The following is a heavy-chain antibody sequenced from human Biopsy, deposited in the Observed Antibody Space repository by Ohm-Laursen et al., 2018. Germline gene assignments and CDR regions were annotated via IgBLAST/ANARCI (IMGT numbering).Heavy chain of an antibody. CDR1: GYTFTAYG. CDR2: ISTYNDDT. V-gene: IGHV1-18*04. D-gene: IGHD3-3*01. J-gene: IGHJ3*02. Sequence: ASVNVSCKTSGYTFTAYGISWVRQAPGQGLEWMGWISTYNDDTNIAQKFQGRVSKTTDTSTRTAYMELRSLRSGDTAIYFCARDPGYDFWSGSDPFDIWGQGTLVTVS. CDR3: ARDPGYDFWSGSDPFDI.